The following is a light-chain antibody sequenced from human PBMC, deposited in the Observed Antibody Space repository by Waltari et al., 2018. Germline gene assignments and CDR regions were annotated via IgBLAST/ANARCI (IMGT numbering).Light chain of an antibody. CDR1: QSISSY. Sequence: DIQMTPSPSTLSASVGDRVTITCRASQSISSYLAWYQQKPGKAPKLLISKASTLGSGVPGRFSGSGSGTEFTLTISSLQPDDFATDYGQQYNRYSTFGQGTKVEIK. V-gene: IGKV1-5*03. CDR2: KAS. CDR3: QQYNRYST. J-gene: IGKJ1*01.